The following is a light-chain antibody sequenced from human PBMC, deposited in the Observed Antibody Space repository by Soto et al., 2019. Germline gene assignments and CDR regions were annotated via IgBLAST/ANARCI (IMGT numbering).Light chain of an antibody. V-gene: IGLV2-23*01. Sequence: QSALTQPASVSGSPGQSITISCTGTSSDVGSYNFVSWCQHHPGKAPRLIIYEGSKRPSGISNRFSGSKSGNTASLTISGLQAEDEADYYCFSYAGSNTYVFGTGTKVTVL. CDR2: EGS. CDR1: SSDVGSYNF. CDR3: FSYAGSNTYV. J-gene: IGLJ1*01.